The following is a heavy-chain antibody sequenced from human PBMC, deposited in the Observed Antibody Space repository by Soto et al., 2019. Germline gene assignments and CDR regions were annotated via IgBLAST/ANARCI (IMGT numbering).Heavy chain of an antibody. CDR2: NVPMFGTA. D-gene: IGHD3-22*01. V-gene: IGHV1-69*13. Sequence: GASVKVSCNASGGTFSRYALSWERQAPGQGPEWMGGNVPMFGTANYAQKFQGRVTITADESTNTAYMQLSSLRSEDTAVYYCARGVYYDSRGYYFFFWGQGTLVTVSS. CDR3: ARGVYYDSRGYYFFF. CDR1: GGTFSRYA. J-gene: IGHJ4*02.